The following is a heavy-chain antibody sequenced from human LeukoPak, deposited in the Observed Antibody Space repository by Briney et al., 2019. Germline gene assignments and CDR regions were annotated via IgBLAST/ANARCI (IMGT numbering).Heavy chain of an antibody. CDR2: FDPEDGET. D-gene: IGHD3-22*01. CDR1: GYTLTELS. Sequence: ASVKVSCKVSGYTLTELSMHWVRQAPGKGLEWMGGFDPEDGETIYAQKFQDRVTMTEDTSTDTAYMELSSLRSEDTAVYYCATATKTYDSSGYFFDYWGQGTLVTVSS. J-gene: IGHJ4*02. CDR3: ATATKTYDSSGYFFDY. V-gene: IGHV1-24*01.